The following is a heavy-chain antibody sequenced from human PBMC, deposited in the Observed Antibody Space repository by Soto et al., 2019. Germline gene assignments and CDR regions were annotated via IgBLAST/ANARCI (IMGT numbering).Heavy chain of an antibody. CDR2: MNPNSGNT. CDR3: ARDLYSSSFALDY. CDR1: GYTFTSYD. J-gene: IGHJ4*02. Sequence: ASVKVSCKASGYTFTSYDVNWVRQATGQGLEWMGWMNPNSGNTGYAQKFQGRVTMTRNTSISTAYMELSSLRSEDTAVYYCARDLYSSSFALDYWGQGTLVTVSS. D-gene: IGHD6-6*01. V-gene: IGHV1-8*01.